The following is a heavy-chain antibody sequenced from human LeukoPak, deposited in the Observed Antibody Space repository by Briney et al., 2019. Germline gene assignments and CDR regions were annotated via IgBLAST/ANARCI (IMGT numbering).Heavy chain of an antibody. CDR2: IYPGYSDT. D-gene: IGHD2-2*01. CDR3: ARRSIVVVPAAKGIYFDY. J-gene: IGHJ4*02. CDR1: GYLFTSYW. V-gene: IGHV5-51*01. Sequence: GESLEISWKGSGYLFTSYWIGWVRQMPGKGPEWRGIIYPGYSDTRYSPSFQGQVTISADKSISTAYLQWSILKASDTAMYYCARRSIVVVPAAKGIYFDYWGQGTLVTVSS.